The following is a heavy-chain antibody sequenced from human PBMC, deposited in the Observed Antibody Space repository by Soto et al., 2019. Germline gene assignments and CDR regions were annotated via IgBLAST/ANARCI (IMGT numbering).Heavy chain of an antibody. CDR2: INSDGSST. CDR1: GFTFSSYW. CDR3: ARVRSYIFAFDY. D-gene: IGHD3-9*01. V-gene: IGHV3-74*01. J-gene: IGHJ4*02. Sequence: EVQLVESGGGLVQPGGSLRLSCAASGFTFSSYWMHWVRQAPGKGLVWVSRINSDGSSTSYGDSVKGRFTISRDNAKNTLYLQMNSLRAEDTGGYYCARVRSYIFAFDYWGQGTLVTVSS.